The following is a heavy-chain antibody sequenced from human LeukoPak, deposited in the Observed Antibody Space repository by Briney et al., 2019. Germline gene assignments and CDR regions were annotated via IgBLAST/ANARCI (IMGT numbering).Heavy chain of an antibody. D-gene: IGHD4-11*01. Sequence: GGSLRLSCAASGFTFSSYSMNWVRQAPGKGLEWVSSISSSSYSIYYVDSVKGRFTISRDNAKNSLYLQMNSLRAEDTAVYYCVRDYLTRNDGFDIWGQGTMVTVSS. CDR1: GFTFSSYS. CDR2: ISSSSYSI. V-gene: IGHV3-21*01. CDR3: VRDYLTRNDGFDI. J-gene: IGHJ3*02.